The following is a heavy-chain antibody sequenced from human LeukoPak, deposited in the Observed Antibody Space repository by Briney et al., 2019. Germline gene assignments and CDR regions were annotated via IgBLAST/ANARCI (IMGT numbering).Heavy chain of an antibody. CDR1: GFTFSSYS. CDR2: INPTTKTI. V-gene: IGHV3-48*04. J-gene: IGHJ4*02. D-gene: IGHD3-16*01. Sequence: PGGSLRLSCAASGFTFSSYSMKWVRPAPGKGLEWLSYINPTTKTIYYADSVKGRFTISRDSAKNSLYLQMNSLRAEDTAVYYCATDPVPYDWGQGTLVTVSS. CDR3: ATDPVPYD.